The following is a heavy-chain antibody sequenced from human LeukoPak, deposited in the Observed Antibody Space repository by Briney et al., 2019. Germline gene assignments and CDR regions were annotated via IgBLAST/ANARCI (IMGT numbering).Heavy chain of an antibody. CDR3: ARDQTLSSGSYYYYGMDV. Sequence: GGSLRLSCAASGFTFSSYWMSWVRRAPGKGLEWVANIKQDGSEKYYVDSVKGRFTISRDNAKNSLYLQMNSLRAEDTAVYYCARDQTLSSGSYYYYGMDVWGQGTTVTVSS. CDR1: GFTFSSYW. D-gene: IGHD6-19*01. V-gene: IGHV3-7*01. CDR2: IKQDGSEK. J-gene: IGHJ6*02.